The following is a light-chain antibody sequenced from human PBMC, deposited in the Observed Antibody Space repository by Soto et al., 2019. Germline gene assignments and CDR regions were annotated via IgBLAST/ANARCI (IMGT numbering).Light chain of an antibody. Sequence: DIVMTQFPDSLAVSLGERATINCKTSQNVLYSSNNNNYLAWYQQKPGQSPRLLIYWASTRESGVPDRFSGSGSGTDFTLTITSLQAEDVAVSYCQQYYSTPWTFGQGTKVDIK. J-gene: IGKJ1*01. CDR3: QQYYSTPWT. V-gene: IGKV4-1*01. CDR2: WAS. CDR1: QNVLYSSNNNNY.